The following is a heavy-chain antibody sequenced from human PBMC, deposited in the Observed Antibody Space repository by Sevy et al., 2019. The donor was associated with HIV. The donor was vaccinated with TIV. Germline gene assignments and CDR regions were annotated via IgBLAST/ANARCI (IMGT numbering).Heavy chain of an antibody. D-gene: IGHD4-17*01. Sequence: GGSLRLSCAASGFTFSNYWMSWVRQAPGKGLEWVANIQEDGSDKYYVDSVKGRFTISRDNAKNSLYLQMNSLRAEDTAVYYCATDPFSVITSNDYMDVWGKGTTVTVSS. J-gene: IGHJ6*03. CDR1: GFTFSNYW. V-gene: IGHV3-7*01. CDR3: ATDPFSVITSNDYMDV. CDR2: IQEDGSDK.